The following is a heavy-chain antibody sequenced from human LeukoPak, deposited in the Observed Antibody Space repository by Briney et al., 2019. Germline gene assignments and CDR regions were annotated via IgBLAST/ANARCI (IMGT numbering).Heavy chain of an antibody. D-gene: IGHD2-2*02. CDR3: ARIPPAINYYYYYIDV. V-gene: IGHV4-34*01. CDR2: INHSGST. CDR1: GGSFSGYY. Sequence: PSETLSLTCAVYGGSFSGYYWSWIRQPPGKGLEWIGEINHSGSTNYNPSLKSRVTISVDTSKNQFSLKLSSVTAADTAVYYCARIPPAINYYYYYIDVWGKGTTVTVSS. J-gene: IGHJ6*03.